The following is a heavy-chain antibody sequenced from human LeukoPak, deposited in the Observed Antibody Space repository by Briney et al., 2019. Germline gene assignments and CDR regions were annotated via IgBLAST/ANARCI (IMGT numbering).Heavy chain of an antibody. CDR3: ARGDGNDY. V-gene: IGHV3-33*01. CDR2: IWYDGSNK. J-gene: IGHJ4*02. Sequence: PGRSPRLSCAASGFTFSSYGMHWVRQAPGKGLEWVAVIWYDGSNKYYADSVKGRFTISRDNSKDTLYLQMNSLRDEDTAVYYCARGDGNDYWGQGTLVTVSS. CDR1: GFTFSSYG. D-gene: IGHD1-26*01.